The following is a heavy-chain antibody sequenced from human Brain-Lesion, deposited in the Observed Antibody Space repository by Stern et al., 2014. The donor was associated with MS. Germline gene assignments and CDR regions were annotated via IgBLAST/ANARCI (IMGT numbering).Heavy chain of an antibody. CDR2: MSPKSGNA. J-gene: IGHJ4*02. V-gene: IGHV1-8*01. CDR3: ARGVDAGYDY. CDR1: GYTFIDFD. Sequence: VQLVESGAEVKKPGASVTVSCPASGYTFIDFDITWVRQAAGPGLEWMGWMSPKSGNADYAQNFRGRVTRTRDTSTNTAYMELSGLTSEDTAVYYCARGVDAGYDYWGQGTLGTVSS. D-gene: IGHD2-15*01.